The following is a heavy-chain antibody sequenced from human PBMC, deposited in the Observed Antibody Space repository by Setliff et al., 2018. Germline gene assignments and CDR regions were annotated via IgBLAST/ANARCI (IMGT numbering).Heavy chain of an antibody. D-gene: IGHD7-27*01. Sequence: PSETLSLTCTVSGDSISSYDWSWIRQPQGKGLEWIGYIYYSGSTNYNPSLKSRVTMSVATFENHFSLKLNSLTAADTAVYYCARVTNWGLDLRFDPWGQGILVTVSS. V-gene: IGHV4-59*01. CDR3: ARVTNWGLDLRFDP. CDR1: GDSISSYD. CDR2: IYYSGST. J-gene: IGHJ5*02.